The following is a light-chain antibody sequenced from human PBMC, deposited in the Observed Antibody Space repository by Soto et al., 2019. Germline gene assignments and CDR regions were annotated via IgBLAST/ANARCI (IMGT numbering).Light chain of an antibody. Sequence: EIVLTQSPATLSLSPGERATLSCRASQSISSNLAWYQQKPGQAPRLLIYDASTRATGIPARFSGSGSGTEFSLTISSLQSEDFAVYYCQQYNNWPQKTFGQGTKVDI. J-gene: IGKJ1*01. CDR2: DAS. CDR1: QSISSN. CDR3: QQYNNWPQKT. V-gene: IGKV3-15*01.